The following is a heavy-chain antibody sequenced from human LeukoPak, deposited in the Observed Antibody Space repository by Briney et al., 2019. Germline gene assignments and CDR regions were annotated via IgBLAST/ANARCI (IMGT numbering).Heavy chain of an antibody. CDR1: GFIFSSSG. J-gene: IGHJ4*02. Sequence: GGSLRLSCAVSGFIFSSSGIHWVRQAPGKGLVWVAGISYDGSEKYYAESVKGRFTISRDNSKTTVYLQMNSLKIEDTAVYYCAKDLLAVTAPKAYFDFWGQGTLVTVSS. CDR3: AKDLLAVTAPKAYFDF. V-gene: IGHV3-30*18. CDR2: ISYDGSEK. D-gene: IGHD2-21*02.